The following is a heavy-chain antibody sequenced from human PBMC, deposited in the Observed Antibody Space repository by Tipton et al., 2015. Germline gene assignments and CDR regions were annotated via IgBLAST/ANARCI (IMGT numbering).Heavy chain of an antibody. V-gene: IGHV4-59*01. D-gene: IGHD5-18*01. Sequence: TLSLTCTVSGGSISRYYWSWIRQPPGKGLEWIGSIYHRGDTNYNPSLKSRVTISLDTSKNQFSLTLNSVAAADTAVYYCARFMGYSYGPDNWFDPWGQGTLATVSS. CDR1: GGSISRYY. J-gene: IGHJ5*02. CDR2: IYHRGDT. CDR3: ARFMGYSYGPDNWFDP.